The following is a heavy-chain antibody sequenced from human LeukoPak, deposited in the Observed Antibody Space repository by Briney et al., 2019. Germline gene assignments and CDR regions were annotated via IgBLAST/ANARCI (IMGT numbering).Heavy chain of an antibody. CDR3: ARAGIQLWPTGDYYYYYGMDV. J-gene: IGHJ6*02. Sequence: ASVKVSCKASGGTFSSYAISWVRQAPGQGLEWMGGIIPIFGTANYAQKFQGRVTITAVESTSTAYMELSSLRSEDTAVYYCARAGIQLWPTGDYYYYYGMDVWGQGTSVTVSS. CDR2: IIPIFGTA. D-gene: IGHD5-18*01. CDR1: GGTFSSYA. V-gene: IGHV1-69*13.